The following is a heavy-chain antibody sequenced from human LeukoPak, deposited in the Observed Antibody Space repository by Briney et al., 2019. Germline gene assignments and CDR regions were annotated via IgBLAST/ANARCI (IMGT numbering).Heavy chain of an antibody. CDR1: GGTFSSYA. CDR2: IIPILGIA. V-gene: IGHV1-69*04. D-gene: IGHD1-26*01. J-gene: IGHJ4*02. Sequence: GASVKVSCKASGGTFSSYAISWVRQAPGQGLEWMGRIIPILGIANYAQKFQGRVTITAGKSTSTAYMELSSLRSEDAAVYYCARQIVGATSSDYWGQGTLVTVSS. CDR3: ARQIVGATSSDY.